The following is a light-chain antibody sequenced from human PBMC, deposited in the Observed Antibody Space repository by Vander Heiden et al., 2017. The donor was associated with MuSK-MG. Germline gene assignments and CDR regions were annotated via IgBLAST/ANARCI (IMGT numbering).Light chain of an antibody. CDR2: DVT. V-gene: IGLV2-14*01. CDR3: SSYTSSSTSAV. CDR1: SSDVGGYNF. J-gene: IGLJ2*01. Sequence: QSALTQPASVSGSPGPSITISCTGTSSDVGGYNFVSWYQQHPGKAPILMIYDVTNRPSGVSNRFSGSKSGNTASLTISGLQAEDEADYYCSSYTSSSTSAVFGGGTKLTVL.